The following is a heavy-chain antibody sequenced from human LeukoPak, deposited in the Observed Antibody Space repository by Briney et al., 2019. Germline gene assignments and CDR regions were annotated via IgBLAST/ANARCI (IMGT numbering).Heavy chain of an antibody. CDR1: GGSIISYY. J-gene: IGHJ4*02. V-gene: IGHV4-59*12. D-gene: IGHD6-13*01. Sequence: NPSETLSLTCTVSGGSIISYYWSWIRQPPGRGLEWIGYIYYSGSTNYNPSLKSRVTISVDKSKNQFSLKLSSVTAADTAVYYCARGLSIAAAGVFDYWGQGTLVTVSS. CDR2: IYYSGST. CDR3: ARGLSIAAAGVFDY.